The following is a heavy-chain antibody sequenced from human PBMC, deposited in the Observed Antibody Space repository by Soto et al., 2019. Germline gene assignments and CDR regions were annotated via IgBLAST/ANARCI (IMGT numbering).Heavy chain of an antibody. D-gene: IGHD3-3*01. CDR3: ARDVGPVTIFGEALSGYFDS. V-gene: IGHV3-7*03. CDR1: GFSFGNYW. Sequence: EVQLLESGGGLVQPGGSLRLSCAVSGFSFGNYWMSWVRQAPGKGLEWLASIKEDGSERYYLDSVKGRFTISRDNAKDAQSLQMNSLRGEDTAFYYCARDVGPVTIFGEALSGYFDSWGQGTLVTVSS. J-gene: IGHJ4*02. CDR2: IKEDGSER.